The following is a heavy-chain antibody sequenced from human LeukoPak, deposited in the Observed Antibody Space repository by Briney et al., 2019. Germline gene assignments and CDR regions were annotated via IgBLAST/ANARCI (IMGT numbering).Heavy chain of an antibody. J-gene: IGHJ4*02. D-gene: IGHD6-13*01. CDR2: IIPIFGTA. Sequence: ASVKVSCKASGYTFTSYYMHWVRQAPGQGLEWMGGIIPIFGTANYAQKFQGRVAITADESTSTAYMELSSLRSEDTAVYYCARDRIAAAGSIDYWGQGTLVTVSS. V-gene: IGHV1-69*13. CDR3: ARDRIAAAGSIDY. CDR1: GYTFTSYY.